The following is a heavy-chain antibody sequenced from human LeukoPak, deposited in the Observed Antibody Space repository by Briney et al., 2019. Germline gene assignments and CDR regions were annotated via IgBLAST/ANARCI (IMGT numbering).Heavy chain of an antibody. Sequence: ASVKVSCKASGYTFTGYYMHWVRQAPGQGLEWMGWINPNSGGTNYAQKFQGRVTMTRDTSISTAYMELSRPRSDDTAVYYCARDLGGSSSSPILVSDWFDPWGQGTLVTVSS. CDR1: GYTFTGYY. CDR3: ARDLGGSSSSPILVSDWFDP. J-gene: IGHJ5*02. CDR2: INPNSGGT. V-gene: IGHV1-2*02. D-gene: IGHD6-6*01.